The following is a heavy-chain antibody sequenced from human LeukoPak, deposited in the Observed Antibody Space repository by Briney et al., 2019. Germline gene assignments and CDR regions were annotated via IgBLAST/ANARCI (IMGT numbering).Heavy chain of an antibody. D-gene: IGHD2-2*01. V-gene: IGHV3-23*01. J-gene: IGHJ4*02. CDR2: ISGSGGST. CDR3: AHTLGGHCSSTSCYRGEGDY. CDR1: GFTFSSYA. Sequence: GGSLRLSCAASGFTFSSYAISWVRQAPGKGLEWVSAISGSGGSTYYADSVKGRFTISRDNSKNTLYLQMNSLRAEDTAVYYCAHTLGGHCSSTSCYRGEGDYWGQGTLVTVSS.